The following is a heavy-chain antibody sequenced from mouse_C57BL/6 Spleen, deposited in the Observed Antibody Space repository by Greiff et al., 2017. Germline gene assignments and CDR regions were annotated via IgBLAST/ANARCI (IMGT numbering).Heavy chain of an antibody. CDR1: GYSITSGYY. V-gene: IGHV3-6*01. CDR3: AREGDPTVVGPFDY. Sequence: VQLKESGPGLVKPSQSLSLTCSVTGYSITSGYYWNWIRQFPGNKLEWMGYISYDGSNNYNPSLKNRISITRDTSKNQFFLKLNSVTTEDTATYYCAREGDPTVVGPFDYWGQGTTLTVSS. CDR2: ISYDGSN. J-gene: IGHJ2*01. D-gene: IGHD1-1*01.